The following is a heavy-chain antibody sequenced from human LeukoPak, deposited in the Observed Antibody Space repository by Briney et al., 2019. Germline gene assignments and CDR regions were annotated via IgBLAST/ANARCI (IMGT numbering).Heavy chain of an antibody. J-gene: IGHJ4*02. Sequence: GGSLRLSCAASGFTFSNYAMSWVRQAPGQGLEWVSTTSGVTTYYADSVKGRFTISIDNSMNTLYLQMDSLRAEDTAVYYCAKARDSAAAGTDYWGQGTLVTVSS. V-gene: IGHV3-23*01. CDR3: AKARDSAAAGTDY. CDR2: TSGVTT. CDR1: GFTFSNYA. D-gene: IGHD6-13*01.